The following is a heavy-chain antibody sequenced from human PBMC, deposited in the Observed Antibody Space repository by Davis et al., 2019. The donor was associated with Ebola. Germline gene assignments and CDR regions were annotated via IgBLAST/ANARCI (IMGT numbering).Heavy chain of an antibody. V-gene: IGHV3-21*01. D-gene: IGHD1-7*01. Sequence: GGSLRLSCAASGFTFSSYSMNWVRQAPGKGLEWVSSISSSSSYIYYADSVKGRFTISRDNAKNSLYLQMNSLRAEDTAVYYCARAVNGNYGKFDYWGQGTLVTVSS. CDR2: ISSSSSYI. CDR3: ARAVNGNYGKFDY. CDR1: GFTFSSYS. J-gene: IGHJ4*02.